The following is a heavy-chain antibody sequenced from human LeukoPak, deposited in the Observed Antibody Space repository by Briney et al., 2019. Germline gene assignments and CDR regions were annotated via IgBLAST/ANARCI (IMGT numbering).Heavy chain of an antibody. Sequence: GGSLRLSCAASGFTFSSYGMHWVRQAPGKGLEWVAFIRYDGSNKYYADSVKGRFTISGDNSKNTLYLQMNSLRAEDTAVYYCAKDPGYCSGGSCSPWGQGTLVTVSS. CDR1: GFTFSSYG. CDR3: AKDPGYCSGGSCSP. D-gene: IGHD2-15*01. CDR2: IRYDGSNK. J-gene: IGHJ5*02. V-gene: IGHV3-30*02.